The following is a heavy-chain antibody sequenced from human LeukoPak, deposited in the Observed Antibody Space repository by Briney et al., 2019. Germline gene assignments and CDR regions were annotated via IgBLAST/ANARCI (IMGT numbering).Heavy chain of an antibody. V-gene: IGHV4-38-2*02. D-gene: IGHD3-22*01. CDR3: ARARNYYDSSTYYQYYFDS. Sequence: SETLSLTCTVSGYSIRSGSYWGWIRQPPGKGLEWIGTIYHSGSTYYNPSFKSRVTISVDTSKNQFSLKVSSVTAADTAVYYCARARNYYDSSTYYQYYFDSWGLGTLVTVSS. J-gene: IGHJ4*02. CDR1: GYSIRSGSY. CDR2: IYHSGST.